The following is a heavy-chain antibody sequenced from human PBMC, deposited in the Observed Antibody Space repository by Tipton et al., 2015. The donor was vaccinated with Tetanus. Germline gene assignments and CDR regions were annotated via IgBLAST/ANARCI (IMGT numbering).Heavy chain of an antibody. V-gene: IGHV1-69*13. D-gene: IGHD1-14*01. Sequence: QSGAEVKKPGASVKVSCEASGYSFTNYALSWVRQAPGQGLEWVGGITPIFGTTNSAPKFQGRVTITADESTNTAYVELSSLRTEDTAVFYCARAPDRLTRAAANWGEGP. CDR1: GYSFTNYA. J-gene: IGHJ4*02. CDR3: ARAPDRLTRAAAN. CDR2: ITPIFGTT.